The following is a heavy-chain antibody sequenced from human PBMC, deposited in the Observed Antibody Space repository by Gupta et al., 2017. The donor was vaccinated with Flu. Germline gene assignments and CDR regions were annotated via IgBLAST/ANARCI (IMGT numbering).Heavy chain of an antibody. D-gene: IGHD3-10*01. CDR3: AREMALLGVGEQGFGGADY. CDR1: GFTFSSYE. CDR2: ISSSGSTI. Sequence: EVQLVESGGGLVQPGGSLRLSCAASGFTFSSYEMNWVRQAPGKGLEWVSYISSSGSTIYYADSVKGRFTISRDNAKNSLYLQMNSLRAEDTAVYYCAREMALLGVGEQGFGGADYWGQGTLVTVSS. J-gene: IGHJ4*02. V-gene: IGHV3-48*03.